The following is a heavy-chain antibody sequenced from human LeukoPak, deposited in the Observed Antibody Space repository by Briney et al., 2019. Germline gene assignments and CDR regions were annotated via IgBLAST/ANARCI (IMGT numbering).Heavy chain of an antibody. V-gene: IGHV3-53*01. CDR2: IYSGGTT. J-gene: IGHJ4*02. CDR1: GFSVSSNY. CDR3: ARVLWNGDYPRFDY. Sequence: PGGSLRLFCAASGFSVSSNYMNWVRQAPGKGLEWVSIIYSGGTTYYADSVKGRFTISRDNSKNALHLQMNSLRAEDTAVYYCARVLWNGDYPRFDYWGQGTLVTVSS. D-gene: IGHD4-17*01.